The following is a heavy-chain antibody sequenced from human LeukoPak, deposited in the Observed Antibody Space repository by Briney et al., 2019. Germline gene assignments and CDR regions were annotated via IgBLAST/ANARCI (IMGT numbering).Heavy chain of an antibody. Sequence: GGSLRLSCAASGFTFSDYYMSWIRQAPGKGLEWVSYISSSGSTIYYADSVKGRFTISRDNSKNTLYLQMNSLRAEDTAVYYCARDRYCSGGGCYFDWFDPWGQGTLVTVSS. J-gene: IGHJ5*02. CDR3: ARDRYCSGGGCYFDWFDP. D-gene: IGHD2-15*01. V-gene: IGHV3-11*04. CDR2: ISSSGSTI. CDR1: GFTFSDYY.